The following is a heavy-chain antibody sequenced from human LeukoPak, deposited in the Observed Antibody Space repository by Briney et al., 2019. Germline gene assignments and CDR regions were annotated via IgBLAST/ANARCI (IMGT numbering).Heavy chain of an antibody. J-gene: IGHJ5*02. D-gene: IGHD3-16*02. CDR3: ARNRNNLGDVIWFDP. V-gene: IGHV4-59*11. Sequence: SETLSLTCTVSGASISGHYWNWIRQSPGKGLWWIGFIYHSGSTNSGRTNYNPSLRGRVTISVDTSKNQFSLNLNSVTAEDTAVYYCARNRNNLGDVIWFDPWGQGTLVIVSS. CDR2: IYHSGSTNSGRT. CDR1: GASISGHY.